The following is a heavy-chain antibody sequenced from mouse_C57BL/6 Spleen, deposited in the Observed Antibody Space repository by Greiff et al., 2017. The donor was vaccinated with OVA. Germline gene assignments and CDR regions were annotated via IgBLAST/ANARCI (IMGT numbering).Heavy chain of an antibody. CDR1: GYTFTSYW. V-gene: IGHV1-55*01. CDR2: IYPGSGST. D-gene: IGHD1-1*01. CDR3: ARDGSSPFAY. J-gene: IGHJ3*01. Sequence: QVQLKQPGAELVKPGASVKMSCKASGYTFTSYWITWVKQRPGQGLEWIGDIYPGSGSTNYNEKFKSKATLTVDTSSSTAYMRLSSLTSEDSAVYYCARDGSSPFAYWGQGTLVTVSA.